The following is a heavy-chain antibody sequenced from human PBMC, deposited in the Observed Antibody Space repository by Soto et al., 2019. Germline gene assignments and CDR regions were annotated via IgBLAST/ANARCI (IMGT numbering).Heavy chain of an antibody. Sequence: GGSLRLSCAASGFTFSGYWMTWVRQAPGKGLEWVASIKEDGSEDHFVDSVKGRFTISRDNSKNSLYLQMNSLRVEDTAVYYCARGGSDSDYWGQGTLVTVS. J-gene: IGHJ4*02. V-gene: IGHV3-7*05. CDR1: GFTFSGYW. CDR3: ARGGSDSDY. CDR2: IKEDGSED. D-gene: IGHD2-21*01.